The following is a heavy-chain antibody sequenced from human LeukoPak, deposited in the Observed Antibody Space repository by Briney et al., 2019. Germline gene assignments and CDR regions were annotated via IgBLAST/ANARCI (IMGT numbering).Heavy chain of an antibody. V-gene: IGHV4-39*07. CDR3: AREGYYDNSDYYYVRAFDI. J-gene: IGHJ3*02. CDR1: GGSISSSSYY. Sequence: SETLSLTCTVSGGSISSSSYYWGWIRQPPGKGLEWIGSIYHSWSTYYNPSLKSRVTISVDTSKNQFSLKLSSVTAADTAVYYCAREGYYDNSDYYYVRAFDIWGQGTMVTVSS. CDR2: IYHSWST. D-gene: IGHD3-22*01.